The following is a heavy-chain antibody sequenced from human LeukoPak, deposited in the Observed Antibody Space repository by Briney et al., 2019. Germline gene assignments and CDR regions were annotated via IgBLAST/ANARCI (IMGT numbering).Heavy chain of an antibody. CDR1: GFTFSTYG. CDR3: AKDVESHGYDY. Sequence: GGSLRLSCAASGFTFSTYGMHWVRQAPGKGLEWVAFIWNDGSKRDYADSMKGRITISRDNSKNTLWLHMNILRAEDTALYYCAKDVESHGYDYWGQGTLVTVSS. J-gene: IGHJ4*02. V-gene: IGHV3-30*02. CDR2: IWNDGSKR. D-gene: IGHD5-18*01.